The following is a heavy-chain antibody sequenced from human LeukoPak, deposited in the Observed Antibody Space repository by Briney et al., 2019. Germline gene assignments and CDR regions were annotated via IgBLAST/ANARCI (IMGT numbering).Heavy chain of an antibody. V-gene: IGHV7-4-1*02. CDR1: GYTFTGYY. CDR3: ARAPRSSSSWYVGYYYYYYMDV. J-gene: IGHJ6*03. Sequence: ASVKVSCKASGYTFTGYYMHWVRQAPGQGLEWMGWINTNTGNPTYAQGFTGRFVFSLDTSVSTAYLQISSLKAEDTAVYYCARAPRSSSSWYVGYYYYYYMDVWGKGTTVTVSS. D-gene: IGHD6-13*01. CDR2: INTNTGNP.